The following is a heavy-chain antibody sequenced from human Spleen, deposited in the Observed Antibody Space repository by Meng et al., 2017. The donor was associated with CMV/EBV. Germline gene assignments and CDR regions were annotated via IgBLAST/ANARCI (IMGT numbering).Heavy chain of an antibody. D-gene: IGHD2-2*01. CDR2: ISSSGSTL. J-gene: IGHJ6*02. V-gene: IGHV3-11*04. CDR3: ARAKGEVSCSSTSCPQYYYYGMDV. Sequence: SWLRQAPGKGLEWVSYISSSGSTLYYADSVKGRFTISRDNAKNSLYLQMNSLRAEDTAVYYCARAKGEVSCSSTSCPQYYYYGMDVWGQGTTVTVSS.